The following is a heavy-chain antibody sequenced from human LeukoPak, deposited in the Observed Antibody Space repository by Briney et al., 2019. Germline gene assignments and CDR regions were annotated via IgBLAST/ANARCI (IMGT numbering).Heavy chain of an antibody. D-gene: IGHD6-13*01. CDR3: ARMGGSSRAYYYYYGMDV. CDR1: GYTFTSYD. CDR2: MNPNSGNT. Sequence: ASVKVSCKASGYTFTSYDINWVRQATGQGLEWMGWMNPNSGNTGYAQKFQGRVTMTRNTSISTAYMELSSLRSEDTAVYYCARMGGSSRAYYYYYGMDVSGQGTTVTVSS. J-gene: IGHJ6*02. V-gene: IGHV1-8*01.